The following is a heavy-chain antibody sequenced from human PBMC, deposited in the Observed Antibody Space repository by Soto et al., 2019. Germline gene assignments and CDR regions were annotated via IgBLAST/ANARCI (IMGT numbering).Heavy chain of an antibody. V-gene: IGHV3-64*04. CDR2: ISSNGGST. CDR1: GVTFSRYA. D-gene: IGHD2-15*01. J-gene: IGHJ4*02. CDR3: PRASSGGSWTHQY. Sequence: GGSLSLSCSASGVTFSRYALHWVRQAPGKGLEYVSAISSNGGSTYYADSVKGRFTISXDXXXXTXYXQXXXLGAXDTAVYYCPRASSGGSWTHQYWGQGTLVTVSS.